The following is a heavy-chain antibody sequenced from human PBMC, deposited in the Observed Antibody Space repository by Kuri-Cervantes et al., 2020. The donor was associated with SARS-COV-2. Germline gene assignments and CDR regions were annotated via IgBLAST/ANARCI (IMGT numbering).Heavy chain of an antibody. CDR2: ISYDGSNK. Sequence: LIPYCSPSGFTFSSYWMSWVRQDPAKGLEWVAVISYDGSNKYYADSVKGRFTISRDNSKNTLYLQMNSLRAEDTAVYYCARDKSPEDYFDYWGQGPLVTVSS. J-gene: IGHJ4*02. V-gene: IGHV3-30-3*01. CDR1: GFTFSSYW. CDR3: ARDKSPEDYFDY.